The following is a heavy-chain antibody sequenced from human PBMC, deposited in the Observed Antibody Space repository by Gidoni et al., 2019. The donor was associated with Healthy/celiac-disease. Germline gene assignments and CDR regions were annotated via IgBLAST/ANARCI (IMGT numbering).Heavy chain of an antibody. V-gene: IGHV1-69*01. CDR2: IIPSFGTA. Sequence: QVQLVQSGAEVKKPGSSVKVSCKASGGTFSSYAISWVRQEPGQGLEWMGGIIPSFGTANYAQKFQGRVTITADESTSTAYMELSSLRSEDTAVYYCARVEYYDSSGIIGWFDPWGQGTLVTVSS. J-gene: IGHJ5*02. CDR3: ARVEYYDSSGIIGWFDP. CDR1: GGTFSSYA. D-gene: IGHD3-22*01.